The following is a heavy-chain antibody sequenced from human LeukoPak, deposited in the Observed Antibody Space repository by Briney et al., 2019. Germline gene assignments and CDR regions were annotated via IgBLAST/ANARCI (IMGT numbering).Heavy chain of an antibody. V-gene: IGHV4-34*01. Sequence: PSETLSLTCDVYGGSFSGYYWSWIRQPPGKGLEWIGEINHSGRTNYNPSLKSRVTTSVDTSKKQFSLKLTSVTAADSAVYYCARTNTVFYYFDYWGQGSLVTVSS. CDR1: GGSFSGYY. CDR2: INHSGRT. CDR3: ARTNTVFYYFDY. D-gene: IGHD1/OR15-1a*01. J-gene: IGHJ4*02.